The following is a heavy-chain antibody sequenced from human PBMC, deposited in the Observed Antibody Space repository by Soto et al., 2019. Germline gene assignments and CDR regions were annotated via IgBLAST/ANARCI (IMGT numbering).Heavy chain of an antibody. CDR2: IYHSGST. V-gene: IGHV4-4*02. J-gene: IGHJ4*02. CDR3: ARRIVATETFDY. CDR1: GGTISSSTC. Sequence: SETRSLTCAVSGGTISSSTCWSWVLQSPGKGLEWIGEIYHSGSTNYNPSLKSRVTISVDKSKSQISLSLNSVTAADTAVYYCARRIVATETFDYWGQGTLVPVSS. D-gene: IGHD5-12*01.